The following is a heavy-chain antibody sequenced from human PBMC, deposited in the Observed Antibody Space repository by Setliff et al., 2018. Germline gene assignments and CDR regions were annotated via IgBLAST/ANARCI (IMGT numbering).Heavy chain of an antibody. J-gene: IGHJ2*01. Sequence: SETLSLTCTVSGGPINSDRYYWGWIRQPPGKGLEWIGSMYSSGITNYNPSLKSRVTISVDTSKNQFSLKLSSVTAADTAVYYCARGQDSDYIWGSYRYTTGEDWYFDLWGRGTLVTVSS. D-gene: IGHD3-16*02. CDR1: GGPINSDRYY. CDR2: MYSSGIT. CDR3: ARGQDSDYIWGSYRYTTGEDWYFDL. V-gene: IGHV4-39*07.